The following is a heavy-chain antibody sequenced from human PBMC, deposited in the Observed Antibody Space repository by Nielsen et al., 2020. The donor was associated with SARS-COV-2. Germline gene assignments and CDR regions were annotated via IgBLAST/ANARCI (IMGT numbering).Heavy chain of an antibody. CDR2: IYYSGST. V-gene: IGHV4-59*08. CDR3: ARHGSSSWDLGYYYGMDV. D-gene: IGHD6-13*01. CDR1: GGSFSGYY. Sequence: SETLSLTCAVYGGSFSGYYWSWIRQPPGKGLEWIGYIYYSGSTNYNPSLKNRVTISVDTSKNQFSLKLSSVTAADTAVYYCARHGSSSWDLGYYYGMDVWGQGTTVTVSS. J-gene: IGHJ6*02.